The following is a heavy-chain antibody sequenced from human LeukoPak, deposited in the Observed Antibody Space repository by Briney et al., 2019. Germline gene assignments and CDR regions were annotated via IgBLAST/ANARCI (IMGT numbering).Heavy chain of an antibody. V-gene: IGHV4-39*02. J-gene: IGHJ4*02. CDR3: ASGSDYGGNPPY. CDR1: GGSISGSECF. Sequence: SETLSLTCTVSGGSISGSECFWSWIRQPPGKGLEYIVSIYYSGDTYYNPSLKSRVTISVDTSTLSLKVRSVTATDTAVYYCASGSDYGGNPPYWGQGTLVTVSS. CDR2: IYYSGDT. D-gene: IGHD4-23*01.